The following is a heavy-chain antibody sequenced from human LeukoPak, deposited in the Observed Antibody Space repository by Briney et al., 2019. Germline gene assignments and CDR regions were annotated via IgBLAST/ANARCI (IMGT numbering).Heavy chain of an antibody. J-gene: IGHJ3*02. CDR1: GGSFSGYY. CDR2: INHSGST. CDR3: ARAPHSSSFLNAFDI. V-gene: IGHV4-34*01. Sequence: SETLSLTCAVYGGSFSGYYWSWIRQPPGKGLEWIGEINHSGSTNYNPSLKSRVTISVDTSKNQFSLKLSSVTAVDTAVYYCARAPHSSSFLNAFDIWGQGTMVTVSS. D-gene: IGHD6-13*01.